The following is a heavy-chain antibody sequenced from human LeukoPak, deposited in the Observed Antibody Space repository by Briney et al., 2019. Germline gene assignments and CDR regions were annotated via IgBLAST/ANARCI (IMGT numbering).Heavy chain of an antibody. CDR3: TRDRRDGYNYVDL. J-gene: IGHJ5*02. V-gene: IGHV4-39*07. CDR2: ISYSGST. CDR1: GGSIRSSSYY. Sequence: PSETLSLTCTVSGGSIRSSSYYWGWIRQPPGKGPEWIAYISYSGSTDYNPSLKSRVTVSVDTSKNQFSLKLNSVTAADTAVYYCTRDRRDGYNYVDLWGQGTLVTVSS. D-gene: IGHD5-24*01.